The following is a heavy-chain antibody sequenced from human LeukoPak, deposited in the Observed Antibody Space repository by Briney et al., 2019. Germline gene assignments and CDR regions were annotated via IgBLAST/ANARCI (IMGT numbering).Heavy chain of an antibody. J-gene: IGHJ4*02. Sequence: ASVKVSCKASGSTFTSYGISWVRQAPGQGLEWMGWISGYNGNTNYAQKLQGRVTMTTDTSTSTAYMELRSLRSDDTAVYYCARDLKRGYSSGRYSWGTGSSNDYWGQGTLVTVSS. V-gene: IGHV1-18*01. CDR2: ISGYNGNT. CDR1: GSTFTSYG. CDR3: ARDLKRGYSSGRYSWGTGSSNDY. D-gene: IGHD6-19*01.